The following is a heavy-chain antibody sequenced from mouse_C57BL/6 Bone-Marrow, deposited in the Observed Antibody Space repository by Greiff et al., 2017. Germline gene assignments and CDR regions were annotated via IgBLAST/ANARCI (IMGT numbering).Heavy chain of an antibody. D-gene: IGHD1-1*01. CDR1: GFTFSSSG. V-gene: IGHV5-6*01. CDR3: ARPIYYYGYFDY. Sequence: EVQLVESGGDLVKPGGSLTLSCAASGFTFSSSGMSLVRQPPHKRLELVATISSCGSYTYYPDSVKGRFTISRDNAKNTRYLQMSSLKSEDTAMYYCARPIYYYGYFDYWGQGTTLTVSS. J-gene: IGHJ2*01. CDR2: ISSCGSYT.